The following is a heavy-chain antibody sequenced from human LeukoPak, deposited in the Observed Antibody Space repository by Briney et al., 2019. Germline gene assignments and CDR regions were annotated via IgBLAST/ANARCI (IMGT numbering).Heavy chain of an antibody. CDR2: IYSDGST. CDR3: ARDRVAGTADLSY. Sequence: GGSLRLSCAASGFTVSSNYMSWVRQAPGKGLECVSVIYSDGSTYYADSVKGRFTIPRDNSKNTLYLQMNSLRAEDTAVYYCARDRVAGTADLSYWGQGTLVTVSS. D-gene: IGHD6-19*01. CDR1: GFTVSSNY. V-gene: IGHV3-53*01. J-gene: IGHJ4*02.